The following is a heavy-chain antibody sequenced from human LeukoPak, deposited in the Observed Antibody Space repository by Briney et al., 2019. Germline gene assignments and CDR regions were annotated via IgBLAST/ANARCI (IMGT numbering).Heavy chain of an antibody. J-gene: IGHJ5*02. V-gene: IGHV1-2*02. CDR2: INPNSGGT. D-gene: IGHD5-18*01. CDR1: GYTFTSYY. Sequence: ASVKVSCKASGYTFTSYYMHWVGQARGQGREGMGWINPNSGGTNYAQKFQGSVTMTKDTSISTAYMELSRLRSDDTAVYYCAAEGDTAMVDAWGQGTLVTVSS. CDR3: AAEGDTAMVDA.